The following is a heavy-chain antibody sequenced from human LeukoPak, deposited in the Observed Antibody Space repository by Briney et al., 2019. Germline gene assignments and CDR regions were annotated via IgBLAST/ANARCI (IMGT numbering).Heavy chain of an antibody. CDR3: ARDESAAGAFDI. Sequence: SETLSLTCTVSGDSISSYYWSWIRQPPGKGLEWIGYIYYGGSTNYNPSLKSRVTISVDTSKNQFSLKLSSVTAADTAVYYCARDESAAGAFDIWGQGTMVTVSS. CDR1: GDSISSYY. V-gene: IGHV4-59*01. D-gene: IGHD2-15*01. J-gene: IGHJ3*02. CDR2: IYYGGST.